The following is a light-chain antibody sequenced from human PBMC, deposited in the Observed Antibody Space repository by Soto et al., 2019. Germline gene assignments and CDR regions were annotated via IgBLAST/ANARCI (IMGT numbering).Light chain of an antibody. J-gene: IGKJ4*02. CDR2: AAS. Sequence: QRTQSQSSVSASPGARVTISCRASQGISTSLAWYQQKPGKAPKVLIYAASSLQSGVPSRFSGSGSGTDFTLTISSLQPEDSATYYCQQSNSSPLTFGRGTKVDIK. V-gene: IGKV1-12*01. CDR1: QGISTS. CDR3: QQSNSSPLT.